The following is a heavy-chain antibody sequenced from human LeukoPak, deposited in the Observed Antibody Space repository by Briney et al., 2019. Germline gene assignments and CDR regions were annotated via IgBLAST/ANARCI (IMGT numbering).Heavy chain of an antibody. CDR1: GFTFSSYW. V-gene: IGHV3-21*01. J-gene: IGHJ4*02. CDR2: ISSSSSYI. CDR3: ARDRGRNSFDY. Sequence: GGSLRLSCAASGFTFSSYWMHWVRQAAGKGLEWVSSISSSSSYIYYADSVKGRFTISRDNSKNSLYLQLTSLRAEDTALYYCARDRGRNSFDYWGQGTLVSVSS. D-gene: IGHD1-14*01.